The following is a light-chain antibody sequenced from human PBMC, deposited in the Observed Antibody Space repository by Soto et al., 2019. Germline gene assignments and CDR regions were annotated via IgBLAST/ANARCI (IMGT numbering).Light chain of an antibody. J-gene: IGKJ1*01. CDR1: QGIRNN. CDR3: RQNDTYPRT. Sequence: DIQMTQSPSSLFASVGDRVTITCRASQGIRNNLGWYQQNPGQAPKRLIYGTSNLQYGAPSRFIGSGSGTEFTLTITSLQPEDFATYYCRQNDTYPRTFGQGTKVEIK. CDR2: GTS. V-gene: IGKV1-17*01.